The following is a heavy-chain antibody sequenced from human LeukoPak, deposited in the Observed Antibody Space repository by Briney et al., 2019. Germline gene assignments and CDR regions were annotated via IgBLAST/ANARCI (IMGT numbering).Heavy chain of an antibody. V-gene: IGHV3-30*03. D-gene: IGHD3-16*02. CDR2: ISYDGSHK. CDR1: GFTFSSDG. J-gene: IGHJ3*02. Sequence: GGSLRLSCAASGFTFSSDGMHWVRQALGKGLEWVAVISYDGSHKYYADFVKGRFTISRDNSKNTLYLQMNSLRAEDTAVYYFATASKLSYDTFDIWGQGTVVTVSS. CDR3: ATASKLSYDTFDI.